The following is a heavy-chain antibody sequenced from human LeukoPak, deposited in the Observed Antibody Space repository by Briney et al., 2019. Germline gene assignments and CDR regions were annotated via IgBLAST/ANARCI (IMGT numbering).Heavy chain of an antibody. D-gene: IGHD5-18*01. Sequence: PGGSLRLSCAASGFTFSSYEMNWVRQAPGKGLEWVSYISSSGSNRYYADSVKGRFTISRDNAKNSLYLQMNSLRAEDTAVYYCARDAYSYGYSTDLFDYWGQGTLVTVSS. CDR1: GFTFSSYE. J-gene: IGHJ4*02. CDR3: ARDAYSYGYSTDLFDY. CDR2: ISSSGSNR. V-gene: IGHV3-48*03.